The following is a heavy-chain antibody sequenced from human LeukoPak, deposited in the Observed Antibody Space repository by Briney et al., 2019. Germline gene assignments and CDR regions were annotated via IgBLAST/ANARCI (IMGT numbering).Heavy chain of an antibody. CDR3: ARVGVGTTDAFEI. CDR1: GFTFSSYS. D-gene: IGHD1-14*01. V-gene: IGHV4-30-2*05. J-gene: IGHJ3*02. CDR2: IYNSGST. Sequence: LRLSCAASGFTFSSYSMNWVRQAPGKGLEWIGYIYNSGSTYYNPSLKSRVTISRDTSKNQFSLKLSSATAADTAVYYCARVGVGTTDAFEIWGQGTMVTVSS.